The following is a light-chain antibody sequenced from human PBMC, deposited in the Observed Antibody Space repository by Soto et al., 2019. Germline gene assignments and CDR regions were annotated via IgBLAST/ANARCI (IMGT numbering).Light chain of an antibody. CDR1: RSNVEANY. V-gene: IGLV1-47*01. CDR2: RNS. CDR3: AAWDDSPRGWV. J-gene: IGLJ3*02. Sequence: QSVLTQPPSASGTPGQRVTISCSGSRSNVEANYVYWYQQVPGTAPKLLIYRNSQRPSGVPDRFSGSKSGTSASLAISGLRSEDEADYYCAAWDDSPRGWVFGGGTKLTVL.